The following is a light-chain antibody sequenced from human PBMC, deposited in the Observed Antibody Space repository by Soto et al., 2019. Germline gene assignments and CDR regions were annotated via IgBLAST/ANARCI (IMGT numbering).Light chain of an antibody. V-gene: IGKV1-5*03. CDR1: QSISTW. CDR3: QQYNSYSWT. Sequence: EIQMTQSPSTLAASVGDRVTITCRASQSISTWLAWYQQKPGKAPKVLIYKASSLESGVPPRFSGGGSGTEFTLTISSLQPDDFATYYCQQYNSYSWTFGQGTKVDIK. CDR2: KAS. J-gene: IGKJ1*01.